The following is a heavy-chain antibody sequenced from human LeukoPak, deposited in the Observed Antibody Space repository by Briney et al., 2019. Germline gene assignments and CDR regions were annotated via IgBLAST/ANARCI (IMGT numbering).Heavy chain of an antibody. CDR2: ISWNSGSI. D-gene: IGHD5-18*01. CDR3: AKDYRGYSYEPYYFDY. Sequence: GGSLRLSCAASGFTFDDYAMHWVRQAPGKGLEWVSGISWNSGSIGYADSVKGRFTISRDNAKNSLYLQMNSLRAEDTALYYCAKDYRGYSYEPYYFDYWGQGTLVTVSS. CDR1: GFTFDDYA. V-gene: IGHV3-9*01. J-gene: IGHJ4*02.